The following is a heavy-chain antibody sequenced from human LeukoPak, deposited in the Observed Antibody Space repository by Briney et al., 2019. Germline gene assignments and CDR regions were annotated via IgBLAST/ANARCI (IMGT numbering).Heavy chain of an antibody. D-gene: IGHD3-22*01. CDR1: GGTFSSYA. CDR2: IIPIFGTA. CDR3: ASYSYYYDSSGYFDY. V-gene: IGHV1-69*13. J-gene: IGHJ4*02. Sequence: SVKVSCKASGGTFSSYAISWVRQAPGQGLEWMGGIIPIFGTANYAQKFQGRVTITADESTSTAYMELSSLRSEDTAVYYCASYSYYYDSSGYFDYWGQGTLVTVSS.